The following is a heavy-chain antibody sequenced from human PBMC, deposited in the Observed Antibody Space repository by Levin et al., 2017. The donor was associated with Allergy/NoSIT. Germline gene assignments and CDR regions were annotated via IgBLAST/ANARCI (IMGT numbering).Heavy chain of an antibody. Sequence: GESLKISCAASGFTFSSYAMSWVRQAPGKGLEWVSAISGSGGSTYYADSVKGRFTISRDNSKNTLYLQMNSLRAEDTAVYYCAKGSLLWFGEIYWGQGTLVTVSS. CDR2: ISGSGGST. D-gene: IGHD3-10*01. V-gene: IGHV3-23*01. CDR1: GFTFSSYA. J-gene: IGHJ4*02. CDR3: AKGSLLWFGEIY.